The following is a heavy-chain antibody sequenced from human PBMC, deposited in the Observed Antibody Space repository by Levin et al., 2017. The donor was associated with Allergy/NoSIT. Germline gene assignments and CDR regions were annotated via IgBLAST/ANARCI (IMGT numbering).Heavy chain of an antibody. D-gene: IGHD3-16*02. J-gene: IGHJ3*02. CDR2: IYYSGST. Sequence: SETLSLTCTVSGGSISSYYWSWIRQPPGKGLEWIGYIYYSGSTNYNPSLKSRVTISVDTSKNQFSLKLSSVTAADTAVYYCARESYTVAFDIWGQGTMVTVSS. CDR1: GGSISSYY. CDR3: ARESYTVAFDI. V-gene: IGHV4-59*01.